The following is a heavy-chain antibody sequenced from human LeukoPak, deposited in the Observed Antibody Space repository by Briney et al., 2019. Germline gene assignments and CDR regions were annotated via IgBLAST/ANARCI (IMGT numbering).Heavy chain of an antibody. CDR1: GYSISSGYY. CDR3: ARGGPVATRRWFDP. J-gene: IGHJ5*02. D-gene: IGHD5-12*01. Sequence: SETLSLTCAVSGYSISSGYYWGWIRPPPGKGLEWIGSIYHSGSTYYNPSLKSRVTISVDTSKNQFSLKLSSVTAADTAVYYCARGGPVATRRWFDPWGQGTLVTVSS. CDR2: IYHSGST. V-gene: IGHV4-38-2*01.